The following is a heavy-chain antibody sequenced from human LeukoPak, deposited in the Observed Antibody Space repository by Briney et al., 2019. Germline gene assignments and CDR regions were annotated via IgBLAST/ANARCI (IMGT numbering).Heavy chain of an antibody. D-gene: IGHD3-22*01. CDR2: MNPNSGNT. Sequence: ASVKVSCKASGYTFTRYDINWVRQATGQGLEWMGWMNPNSGNTGYAQKFQGRVTMTRNTSISTAYMELSSLRSEDTAVYYCARVPTFEYYYDHFDYWGQGTLVTVSS. CDR1: GYTFTRYD. V-gene: IGHV1-8*01. CDR3: ARVPTFEYYYDHFDY. J-gene: IGHJ4*02.